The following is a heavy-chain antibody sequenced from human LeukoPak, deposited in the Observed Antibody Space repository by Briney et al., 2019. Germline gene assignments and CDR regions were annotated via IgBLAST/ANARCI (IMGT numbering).Heavy chain of an antibody. D-gene: IGHD5-18*01. CDR1: VGSISTYY. CDR2: IYYSGST. J-gene: IGHJ4*02. V-gene: IGHV4-59*08. CDR3: ARQGTAMVSGPRRNHPFDY. Sequence: SETLSLTCTVSVGSISTYYWSWIRQPPGKGLEWIGYIYYSGSTNYNPSLKSRVTISVDTSKNQFSLKLSYVTAADTAVYYCARQGTAMVSGPRRNHPFDYWGQGTLVTVSS.